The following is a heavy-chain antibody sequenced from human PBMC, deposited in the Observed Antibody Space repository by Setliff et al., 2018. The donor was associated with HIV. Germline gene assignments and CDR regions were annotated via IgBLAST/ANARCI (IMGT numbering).Heavy chain of an antibody. CDR3: AAQGVL. V-gene: IGHV3-48*03. J-gene: IGHJ4*02. Sequence: GESLKISCAASGFTFNSYGMHWVRQAPGKGLEWLCYISSSGTTTYYGDSVKGRFTISRDNAKNSVHLQMNSLRVEDTAVYFCAAQGVLWGQGTQVTVSS. CDR2: ISSSGTTT. CDR1: GFTFNSYG.